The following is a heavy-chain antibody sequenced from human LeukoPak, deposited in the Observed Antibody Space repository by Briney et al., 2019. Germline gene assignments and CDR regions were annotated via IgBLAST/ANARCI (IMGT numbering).Heavy chain of an antibody. CDR1: GYTFTDYY. CDR3: ARGALLVPAAVGAFDI. J-gene: IGHJ3*02. D-gene: IGHD2-2*01. V-gene: IGHV1-69-2*01. Sequence: ASVKVSCKVSGYTFTDYYMHWVQQAPGKGLEWMGLVDPEDGETIYAEKFQGRVTITADTSTDTAYMELSSLRSEDTAVYYCARGALLVPAAVGAFDIWGQGTMVTVSS. CDR2: VDPEDGET.